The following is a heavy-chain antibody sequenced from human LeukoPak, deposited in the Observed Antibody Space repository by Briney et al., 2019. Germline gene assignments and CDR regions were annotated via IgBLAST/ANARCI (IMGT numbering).Heavy chain of an antibody. Sequence: SVKVSCKASGGTFSSYAISWVRQAPGQGLEWMGGIIPIFGTANYAQKFQGGVTITTDESTSTAYMELSSLRSEDTAVYYCARGPRNVDYYDSSGLWDWGQGTLVSVST. D-gene: IGHD3-22*01. CDR1: GGTFSSYA. CDR3: ARGPRNVDYYDSSGLWD. J-gene: IGHJ4*02. V-gene: IGHV1-69*05. CDR2: IIPIFGTA.